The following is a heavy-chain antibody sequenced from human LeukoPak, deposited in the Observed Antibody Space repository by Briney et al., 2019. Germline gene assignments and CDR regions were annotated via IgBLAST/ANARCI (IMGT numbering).Heavy chain of an antibody. CDR1: GYTFTDYY. CDR2: VDPEDGET. CDR3: ATLSMTNIDY. V-gene: IGHV1-69-2*01. Sequence: ASVKISCKVSGYTFTDYYMHWVQQAPGKGLEWMGLVDPEDGETICAEKFQGRVTITADTSTDTDYMELSSLRSEDTAVYYCATLSMTNIDYWGQGTLITVSS. J-gene: IGHJ4*02.